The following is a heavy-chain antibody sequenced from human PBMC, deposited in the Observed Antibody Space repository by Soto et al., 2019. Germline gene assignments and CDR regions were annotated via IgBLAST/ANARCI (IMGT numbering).Heavy chain of an antibody. J-gene: IGHJ6*02. Sequence: QVQLVESGGGVVQPGRSLRLSCAASGFIFKHHAMHWVRQAAGKGLEWVAQIWYDGSHTYYTDSVKGRFTISRDNLKDMVYLQMDSLRAADTAVYYRARNMQQLPPFAMGVWGQGTTVTVSS. V-gene: IGHV3-33*01. CDR3: ARNMQQLPPFAMGV. CDR2: IWYDGSHT. D-gene: IGHD6-13*01. CDR1: GFIFKHHA.